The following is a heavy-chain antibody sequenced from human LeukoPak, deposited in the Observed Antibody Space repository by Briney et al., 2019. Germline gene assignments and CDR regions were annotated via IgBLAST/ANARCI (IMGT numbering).Heavy chain of an antibody. D-gene: IGHD5-12*01. CDR2: ISAYNGNT. CDR3: ARGAHFGGYSGYGY. J-gene: IGHJ4*02. CDR1: GYTFTSYG. V-gene: IGHV1-18*01. Sequence: ASVKVSCKASGYTFTSYGISWVRQAPGQGLEWMGWISAYNGNTNYAQKLQGRVTMTTDTSTSTAYMELRSLRSDDTAAYYCARGAHFGGYSGYGYWGQGTLVTVSS.